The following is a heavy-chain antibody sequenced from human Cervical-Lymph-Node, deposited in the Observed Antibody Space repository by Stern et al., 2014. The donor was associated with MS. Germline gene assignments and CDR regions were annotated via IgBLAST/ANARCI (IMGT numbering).Heavy chain of an antibody. V-gene: IGHV4-34*01. CDR2: ISPGGRA. CDR1: GGPFGGQY. Sequence: QVQLQQWGAGLVRPSETLSLTCAGSGGPFGGQYWSWIRQPPERGLEWIGQISPGGRAPDHAALASRVPMSIDTSNSHLSLSLVAVTAADTAVYYCAGHCGGGRCYFALGVWGQGTTVTVSS. CDR3: AGHCGGGRCYFALGV. J-gene: IGHJ6*02. D-gene: IGHD2-15*01.